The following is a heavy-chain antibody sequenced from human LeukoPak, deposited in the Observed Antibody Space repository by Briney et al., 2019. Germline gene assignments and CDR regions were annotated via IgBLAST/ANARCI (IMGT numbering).Heavy chain of an antibody. Sequence: SGGSLRLSCAASGFTFDDYAMHWVRQAPGKGLEWVSGISWNSGSIGYADSVKGRFTISRDNAKNSLYLQMNSLRAEDTALYYCAKDIGGGDWGSYGMDVWGQGTTVTVSS. CDR2: ISWNSGSI. CDR1: GFTFDDYA. J-gene: IGHJ6*02. D-gene: IGHD2-21*02. V-gene: IGHV3-9*01. CDR3: AKDIGGGDWGSYGMDV.